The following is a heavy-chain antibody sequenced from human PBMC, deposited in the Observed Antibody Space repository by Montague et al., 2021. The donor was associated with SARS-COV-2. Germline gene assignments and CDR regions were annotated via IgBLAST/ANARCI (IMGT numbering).Heavy chain of an antibody. J-gene: IGHJ4*02. CDR3: ARLKENYYDRSGYYLSDS. D-gene: IGHD3-22*01. V-gene: IGHV3-48*02. CDR1: GFTFSDYS. Sequence: SLRLSCAASGFTFSDYSMNWVRQAPGRGLEWVSYISPTSSSIYYADSVKGRFTISRDNAKNSLFLQMNSLRDEDTALYYCARLKENYYDRSGYYLSDSWGQETLVTVSS. CDR2: ISPTSSSI.